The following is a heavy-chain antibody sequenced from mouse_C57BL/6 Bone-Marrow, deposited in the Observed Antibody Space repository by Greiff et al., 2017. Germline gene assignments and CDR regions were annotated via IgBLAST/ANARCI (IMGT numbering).Heavy chain of an antibody. CDR2: IDPENGDT. Sequence: EVQRVESGAELVRPGASVKLSCTASGFNIKDDYMHWVKQRPEQGLEWIGWIDPENGDTEYASKFQGKATITADTSSNTAYLQLSSLTSEDTAVYYCTTDYGSSYFDYWGQGTTLTVSS. CDR1: GFNIKDDY. D-gene: IGHD1-1*01. CDR3: TTDYGSSYFDY. J-gene: IGHJ2*01. V-gene: IGHV14-4*01.